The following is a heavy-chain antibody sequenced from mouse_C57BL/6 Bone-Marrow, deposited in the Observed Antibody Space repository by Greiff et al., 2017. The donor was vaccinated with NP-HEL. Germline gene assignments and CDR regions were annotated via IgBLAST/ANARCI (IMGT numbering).Heavy chain of an antibody. CDR3: ARLLLRGGAY. Sequence: EVMLVESGGGLVKPGGSLKLSCAASGFTFSDYGMHWVRQAPEKGLEWVAYISSGSSTIYYADTVKGRFTISRDNAKNTLFLQMTSLRSEDTAMYYCARLLLRGGAYWGQGTLVTVSA. J-gene: IGHJ3*01. CDR1: GFTFSDYG. D-gene: IGHD1-1*01. V-gene: IGHV5-17*01. CDR2: ISSGSSTI.